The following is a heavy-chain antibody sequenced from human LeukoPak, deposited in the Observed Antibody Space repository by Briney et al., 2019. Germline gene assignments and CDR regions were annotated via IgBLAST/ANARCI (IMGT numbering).Heavy chain of an antibody. CDR2: ISYDGSNK. Sequence: GGSLRLSCAASGFTFSSYAMHWVRQAPGKGLEWVAVISYDGSNKYYADSVKGRFTISRDNSKNTLCLQMNSLRAEDTAVYYCARDAGRQFLTGYYTDMAFDIWGQGTMVTVSS. CDR3: ARDAGRQFLTGYYTDMAFDI. J-gene: IGHJ3*02. V-gene: IGHV3-30-3*01. D-gene: IGHD3-9*01. CDR1: GFTFSSYA.